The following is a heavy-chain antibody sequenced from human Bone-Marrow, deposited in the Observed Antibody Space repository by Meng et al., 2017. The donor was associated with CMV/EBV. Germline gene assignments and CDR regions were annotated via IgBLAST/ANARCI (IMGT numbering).Heavy chain of an antibody. V-gene: IGHV3-30*02. D-gene: IGHD3-10*01. J-gene: IGHJ5*02. Sequence: GESLKISCAASGFTFSSYGMHWVRQAPGKGLEWVAFIRYDGSNKYYEDSVKGRFTISRDNSKNTLYLQMNSLRAEDTAVYYCAKDIGGWFDPWGQGTLVTVSS. CDR2: IRYDGSNK. CDR1: GFTFSSYG. CDR3: AKDIGGWFDP.